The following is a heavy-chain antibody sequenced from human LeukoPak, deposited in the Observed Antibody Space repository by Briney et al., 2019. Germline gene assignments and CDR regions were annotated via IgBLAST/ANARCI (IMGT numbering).Heavy chain of an antibody. CDR2: INHSGST. CDR3: ARLSCSGGSCYLPP. J-gene: IGHJ4*02. V-gene: IGHV4-34*01. D-gene: IGHD2-15*01. Sequence: PSETLSLTCTVSGGSISSYYWSWIRQPPGKGLEWIGEINHSGSTNYNPSLKSRVTISVDTSKNQFSLKLSSVTAADTAVYYCARLSCSGGSCYLPPWSQGTLVTVSS. CDR1: GGSISSYY.